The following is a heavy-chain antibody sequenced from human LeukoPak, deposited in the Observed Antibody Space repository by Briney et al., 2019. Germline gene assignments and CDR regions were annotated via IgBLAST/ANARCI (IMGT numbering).Heavy chain of an antibody. CDR3: ARGLVGATQY. CDR1: GYTFTTYS. J-gene: IGHJ4*02. D-gene: IGHD1-26*01. V-gene: IGHV1-46*01. Sequence: ASVKVSCKASGYTFTTYSMHWLRQAPGQGLEWMGIINPSAGSTSYAQRFQGKLTMTRDMSTSTVYMELSSLRSDDTAVYYCARGLVGATQYWGQGTLVTVSS. CDR2: INPSAGST.